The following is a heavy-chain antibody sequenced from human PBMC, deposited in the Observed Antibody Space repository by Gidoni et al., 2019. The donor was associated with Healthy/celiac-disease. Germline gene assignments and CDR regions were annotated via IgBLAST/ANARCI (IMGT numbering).Heavy chain of an antibody. CDR1: GVTLDDYA. D-gene: IGHD1-1*01. CDR2: IRWHSGSI. CDR3: AKDQPGLFQWYFDL. V-gene: IGHV3-9*01. Sequence: EGQLVESGGGVVQPGRSLRLSGAASGVTLDDYAMHWVRQAPGKGLEWVSVIRWHSGSIGYADSVQGRFTISRDNAKNSLYLQMNSLRAEDTALYYCAKDQPGLFQWYFDLWGRGTLVTVSS. J-gene: IGHJ2*01.